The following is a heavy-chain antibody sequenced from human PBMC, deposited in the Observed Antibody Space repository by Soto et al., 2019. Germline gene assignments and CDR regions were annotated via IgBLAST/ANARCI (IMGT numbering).Heavy chain of an antibody. D-gene: IGHD6-13*01. J-gene: IGHJ4*02. CDR3: AREHSSSWRFDY. V-gene: IGHV1-8*01. Sequence: QVQLVQSGAEVKKPGASVKVSCKASGYTFTSYDINWVRQATGQGLEWMGWMNPNSGNTGYAQKXXGXXTMTRNTSISTAYMELSSLRSADTAVYYCAREHSSSWRFDYWGQGTLVTVSS. CDR2: MNPNSGNT. CDR1: GYTFTSYD.